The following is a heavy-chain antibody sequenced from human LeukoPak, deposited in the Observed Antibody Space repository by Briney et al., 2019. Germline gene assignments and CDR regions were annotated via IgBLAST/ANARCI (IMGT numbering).Heavy chain of an antibody. V-gene: IGHV4-59*01. D-gene: IGHD3-3*01. Sequence: PSETLSLTCTVSGGSISSYYWSWIRQPPGKGLEWIGYIYYSGSTNYNPSLKSRVTISVDTSKNQFSLKLSSVTAADTAVYYCARGYDFWSGYSYYYYYYMDVWGKGTTVTVSS. J-gene: IGHJ6*03. CDR1: GGSISSYY. CDR2: IYYSGST. CDR3: ARGYDFWSGYSYYYYYYMDV.